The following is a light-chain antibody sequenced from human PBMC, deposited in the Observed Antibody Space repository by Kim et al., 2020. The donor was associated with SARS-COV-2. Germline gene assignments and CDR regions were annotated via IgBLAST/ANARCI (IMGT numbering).Light chain of an antibody. J-gene: IGKJ2*01. CDR3: QQYNSYSRT. V-gene: IGKV1-5*01. CDR1: QSINNW. Sequence: SVSVGDRVTITCRASQSINNWLAWYQQKPGKAPKLLIYDASSLENGVPSRFSGSGSGTEYTLTISSLQPDDFASYYCQQYNSYSRTFGQGTKLEI. CDR2: DAS.